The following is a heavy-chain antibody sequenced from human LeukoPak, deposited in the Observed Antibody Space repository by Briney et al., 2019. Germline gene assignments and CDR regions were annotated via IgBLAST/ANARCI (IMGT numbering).Heavy chain of an antibody. CDR3: ARHYFSTNWFDP. J-gene: IGHJ5*02. CDR2: IYYSGST. D-gene: IGHD2/OR15-2a*01. CDR1: GGSISSSSYY. Sequence: SETLSLTCTVSGGSISSSSYYWGWIRQPPGTGLEWIGSIYYSGSTYHNPSLKSRVTISVDTSKNQFSLKLSSVTAADTAVYYCARHYFSTNWFDPWGQGTLVTVSS. V-gene: IGHV4-39*01.